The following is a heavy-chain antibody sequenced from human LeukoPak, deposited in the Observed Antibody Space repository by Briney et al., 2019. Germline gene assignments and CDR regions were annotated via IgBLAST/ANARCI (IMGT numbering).Heavy chain of an antibody. D-gene: IGHD7-27*01. CDR2: IRKDGSDK. J-gene: IGHJ4*02. CDR3: AKDSNWAFDY. CDR1: GFTFSRYG. Sequence: PGGFLRLSCGASGFTFSRYGMHWVRQAPGKGLEWVTYIRKDGSDKYYADSVKGRFTISRDSSKNMVYLQMTSLRAEDTALYYCAKDSNWAFDYWGQGTLVSVSS. V-gene: IGHV3-30*02.